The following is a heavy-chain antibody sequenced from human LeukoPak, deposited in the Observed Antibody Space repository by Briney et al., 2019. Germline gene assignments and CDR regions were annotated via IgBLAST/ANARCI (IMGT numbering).Heavy chain of an antibody. CDR1: GFTFSSYD. J-gene: IGHJ4*02. CDR2: IWYDGSNK. V-gene: IGHV3-30*02. CDR3: ARGDWGMYYFDY. Sequence: GGSLRLSCAASGFTFSSYDMHWIRQAPGKGLDWVAFIWYDGSNKYHTDSVKGRFTISRDNSKNTLYLQMNSLRVEDTAVYYCARGDWGMYYFDYWGQGTLVTVSS. D-gene: IGHD7-27*01.